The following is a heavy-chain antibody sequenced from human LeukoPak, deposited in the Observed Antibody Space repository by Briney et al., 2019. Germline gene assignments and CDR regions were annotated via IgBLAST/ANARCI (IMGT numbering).Heavy chain of an antibody. CDR3: ARGDCSGGSCYLFDY. CDR2: IYYSGST. V-gene: IGHV4-39*01. J-gene: IGHJ4*02. Sequence: PSETLSLTCTVSGGSISSSSYYWGWIRQPPGKGLEWIGSIYYSGSTYYNPSLKNRVTISVDTSKNQFSLKLSSVTAADTAVYYCARGDCSGGSCYLFDYWGQGALVTVSS. CDR1: GGSISSSSYY. D-gene: IGHD2-15*01.